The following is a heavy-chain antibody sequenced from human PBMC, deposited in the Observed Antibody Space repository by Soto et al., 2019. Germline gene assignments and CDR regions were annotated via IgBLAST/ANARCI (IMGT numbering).Heavy chain of an antibody. CDR1: GFTFSSYA. V-gene: IGHV3-23*01. J-gene: IGHJ5*02. Sequence: EVQLLESGGGLVQPGGSLRLSCAASGFTFSSYAMSWVRQAPGKGLEWVSVISRGGGSTYYADSVKGRFTISRDNSKNTLYLPVNSLRAEDTAVYFSANGTYIKGFDPWGQGTLVSV. CDR2: ISRGGGST. D-gene: IGHD2-15*01. CDR3: ANGTYIKGFDP.